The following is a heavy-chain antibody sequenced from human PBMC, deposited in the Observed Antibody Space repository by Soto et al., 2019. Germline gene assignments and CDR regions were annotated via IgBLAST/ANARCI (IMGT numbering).Heavy chain of an antibody. CDR1: GGSVSSGSYY. Sequence: SETLSLTCTVSGGSVSSGSYYWSWIRQPPGKGLEWIGYIYYSGSTNYNPSLKSRVTISVDTSKNQFSLKLSSVTAADTAVYYCAREQSPYGMDVWGQGITVTVSS. CDR2: IYYSGST. J-gene: IGHJ6*02. V-gene: IGHV4-61*01. CDR3: AREQSPYGMDV.